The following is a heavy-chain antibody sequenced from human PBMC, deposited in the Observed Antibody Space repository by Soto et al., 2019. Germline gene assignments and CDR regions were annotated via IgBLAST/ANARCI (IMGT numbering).Heavy chain of an antibody. V-gene: IGHV4-38-2*02. CDR1: GYSISSVYY. J-gene: IGHJ4*02. Sequence: SETLSLTCAVSGYSISSVYYWGWILQPPGKGLEWIGSIYHSGSTYYNPSLKSRVTISVDTSKNQFSLKLSSVTAADTAVYYCARDNIQGSGWFTDYWGQGTLVTVSS. CDR3: ARDNIQGSGWFTDY. D-gene: IGHD6-19*01. CDR2: IYHSGST.